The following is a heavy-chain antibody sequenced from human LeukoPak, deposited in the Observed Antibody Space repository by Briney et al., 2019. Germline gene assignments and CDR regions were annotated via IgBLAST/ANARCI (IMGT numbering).Heavy chain of an antibody. CDR1: GFTFSSYW. V-gene: IGHV3-7*01. J-gene: IGHJ4*02. CDR2: IKQDGSEK. D-gene: IGHD3-10*01. Sequence: PGGSLRLSCAVSGFTFSSYWMSWVRQAPGRGLEWVANIKQDGSEKYYVDSVKGRFTISRDNTKNSLYLQMNSLRAEDTAVYYCASIVEEFGELLYDYWGQGTLATVSS. CDR3: ASIVEEFGELLYDY.